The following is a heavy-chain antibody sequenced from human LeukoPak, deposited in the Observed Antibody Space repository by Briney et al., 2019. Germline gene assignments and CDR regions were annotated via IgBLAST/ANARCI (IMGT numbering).Heavy chain of an antibody. V-gene: IGHV4-59*01. D-gene: IGHD1-1*01. J-gene: IGHJ3*02. CDR1: GGSISSYY. Sequence: PSETLSLTCTVSGGSISSYYWSWIRQPPGKGLEWIGYIYYSGSTNYNPSLKSRVTISVDTSKNQFSLKLSSVTAADTAVYYCAGGYANHDAFDIWGQGTMVTVSS. CDR3: AGGYANHDAFDI. CDR2: IYYSGST.